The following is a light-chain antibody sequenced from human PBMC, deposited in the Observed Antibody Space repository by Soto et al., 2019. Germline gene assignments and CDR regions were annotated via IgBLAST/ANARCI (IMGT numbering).Light chain of an antibody. CDR2: AAF. J-gene: IGKJ3*01. V-gene: IGKV1-27*01. CDR3: QKYTTAPFT. Sequence: DIQMTQSPSSLSASVGDRVTITCRASEGISTYLAWYQQKPGTAPKLLIYAAFILQSGVPSRFSGSRSGTDFTLTISSLQPEDVGTYYCQKYTTAPFTFGPGTKVDFK. CDR1: EGISTY.